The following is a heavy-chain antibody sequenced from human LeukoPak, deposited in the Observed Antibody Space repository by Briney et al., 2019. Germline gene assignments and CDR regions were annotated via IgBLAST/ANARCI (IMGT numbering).Heavy chain of an antibody. V-gene: IGHV4-59*01. J-gene: IGHJ4*02. CDR1: GGSISSYY. D-gene: IGHD6-13*01. CDR3: ARAVDSSSWSPVGY. Sequence: SETLSLTCTVSGGSISSYYWSWIRQPPGKGLEWIGYIYYSGSTNYNPSLKSRVTISVDTSKNQFSLKLSSVTAADTAVYYRARAVDSSSWSPVGYWGQGTLVTVSS. CDR2: IYYSGST.